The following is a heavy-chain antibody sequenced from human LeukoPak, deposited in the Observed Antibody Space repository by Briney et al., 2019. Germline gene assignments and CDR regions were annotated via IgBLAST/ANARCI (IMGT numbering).Heavy chain of an antibody. J-gene: IGHJ3*02. V-gene: IGHV3-30*18. CDR1: GFTFSSYC. D-gene: IGHD6-19*01. CDR3: AKVGDSSGWYGSLDI. CDR2: ISYDGSNK. Sequence: PGGSLRLSFAASGFTFSSYCMHWVRQAPGKGLEWVAVISYDGSNKYYADSVKGRFTISRDNSKNTLYLQMNSLRAEDTAVYYCAKVGDSSGWYGSLDIWGQGTMVTVSS.